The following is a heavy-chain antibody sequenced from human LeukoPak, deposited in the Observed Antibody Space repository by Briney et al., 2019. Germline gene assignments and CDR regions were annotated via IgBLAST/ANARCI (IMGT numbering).Heavy chain of an antibody. Sequence: GGSLRLSCAASGFTFSSYSMNWVRQAPGKGLEWVSSISSSSSYIYYADSVKGRFTISRDNAKNSLYLQMNSLRAEDTAVYYCARESPGYSSGWYSPSDVWGKGTTVTVSS. V-gene: IGHV3-21*01. J-gene: IGHJ6*04. CDR3: ARESPGYSSGWYSPSDV. CDR1: GFTFSSYS. CDR2: ISSSSSYI. D-gene: IGHD6-19*01.